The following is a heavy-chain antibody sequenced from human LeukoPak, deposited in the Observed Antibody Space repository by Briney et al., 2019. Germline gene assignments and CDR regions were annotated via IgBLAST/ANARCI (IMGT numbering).Heavy chain of an antibody. V-gene: IGHV4-31*03. D-gene: IGHD6-13*01. J-gene: IGHJ3*02. CDR1: GGSISSNSNY. Sequence: KPSETLSLTCTVSGGSISSNSNYWSWVRQHPGKGLEWIGYIYYSGTTYYNPSLKSRVTISVDTSKNQFSLKLSSVTAADTAVYYCARVRYNNNWYRYAIDIWGQGTKVTVSS. CDR3: ARVRYNNNWYRYAIDI. CDR2: IYYSGTT.